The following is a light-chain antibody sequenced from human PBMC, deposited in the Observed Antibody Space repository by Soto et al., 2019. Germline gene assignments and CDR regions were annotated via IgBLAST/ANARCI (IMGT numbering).Light chain of an antibody. Sequence: DIQLTQSPSTLSASVGDRVTLTCRASQSISSWLAWYQQKPGKAPKLLIYKASSLESGVPSRFSGSGSGTDFTLTISRLEPEDVAFYWCQQYFDVPFTFGGGTKVDIK. CDR3: QQYFDVPFT. CDR1: QSISSW. V-gene: IGKV1-5*03. J-gene: IGKJ4*01. CDR2: KAS.